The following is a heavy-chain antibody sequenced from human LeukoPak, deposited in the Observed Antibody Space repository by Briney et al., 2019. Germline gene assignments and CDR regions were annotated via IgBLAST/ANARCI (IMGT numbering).Heavy chain of an antibody. CDR1: GFTFSSYA. CDR3: AKDYEQAAAGKVLDY. V-gene: IGHV3-23*01. Sequence: WGSLRLTCAASGFTFSSYAMSWVRQAPGKGLEWVSAISSSGGSTYYADSVKGRFTISRDNSKNTLYLQMNSLRAEDTAVYYCAKDYEQAAAGKVLDYWGQGTLVTVSS. D-gene: IGHD6-13*01. CDR2: ISSSGGST. J-gene: IGHJ4*02.